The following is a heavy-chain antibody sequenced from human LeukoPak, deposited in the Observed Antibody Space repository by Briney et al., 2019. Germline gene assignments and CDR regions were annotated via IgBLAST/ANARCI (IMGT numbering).Heavy chain of an antibody. CDR2: ISPSGGGT. J-gene: IGHJ4*02. CDR3: AQDLAWGAFDH. CDR1: GFTFRNYG. D-gene: IGHD7-27*01. V-gene: IGHV3-23*01. Sequence: KSGGSLRLSCAASGFTFRNYGMNWVRQAPGKGLEWVSGISPSGGGTYYADSVKGRFTISRDDSKNTLSLQMNSLRVEDTAVYYCAQDLAWGAFDHWGQGTLVTVSS.